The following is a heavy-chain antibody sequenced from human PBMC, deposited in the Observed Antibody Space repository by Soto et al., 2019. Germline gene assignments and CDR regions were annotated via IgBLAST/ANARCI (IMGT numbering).Heavy chain of an antibody. CDR1: GGSISSGGYY. V-gene: IGHV4-31*03. CDR3: ARAAAAGIDFDY. J-gene: IGHJ4*02. Sequence: SETLSLTCTVSGGSISSGGYYWSWIRQHPGKGLEWIGYIYYSGSTYYNPSLKSRVTISVDTSKNQFSLKLSSVTAADTAVYYCARAAAAGIDFDYWGQGTLVTVSS. CDR2: IYYSGST. D-gene: IGHD6-13*01.